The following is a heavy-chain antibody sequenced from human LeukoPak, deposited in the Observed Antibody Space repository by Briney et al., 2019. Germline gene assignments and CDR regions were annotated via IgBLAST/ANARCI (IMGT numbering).Heavy chain of an antibody. CDR1: GFTFSNCA. CDR3: ARSSITVVVPNANMDV. CDR2: ISGSGGST. Sequence: GGSLRLSCAASGFTFSNCAMSWVRQAPGKGLEWVSGISGSGGSTYYADSVKGRFTISRDNSKYTLYLQMHSLRAEDTAVYYCARSSITVVVPNANMDVWGKGTPVTVSS. J-gene: IGHJ6*03. D-gene: IGHD2-2*01. V-gene: IGHV3-23*01.